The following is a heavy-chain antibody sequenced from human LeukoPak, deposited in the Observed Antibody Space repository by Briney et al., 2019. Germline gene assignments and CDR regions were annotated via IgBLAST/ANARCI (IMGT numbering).Heavy chain of an antibody. Sequence: GRSLRLSCAASGFAFSSYAMHWVRQAPGKGLEWVAAISYDGSNQYFVDSVKGRFTISRDNSRNTLYLQMNSLRPEDTALYYCARDSRSYSTGTEYWGQGTLVTVSS. CDR1: GFAFSSYA. V-gene: IGHV3-30-3*01. CDR3: ARDSRSYSTGTEY. J-gene: IGHJ4*02. D-gene: IGHD3-10*01. CDR2: ISYDGSNQ.